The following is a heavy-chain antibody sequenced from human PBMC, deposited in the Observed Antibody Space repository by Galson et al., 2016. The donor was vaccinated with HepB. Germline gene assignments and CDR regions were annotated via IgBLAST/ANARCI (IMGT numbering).Heavy chain of an antibody. J-gene: IGHJ4*02. Sequence: SVKVSCKASGYIFSNYHLHWVRQAPGQGLEWMGAINPSDITTSYAQKIQGRVTMTSDTATSTVYMELSRLRSDDTAVYYCARDRTVTTLLHYWGQGTLVTVSS. CDR3: ARDRTVTTLLHY. V-gene: IGHV1-46*03. D-gene: IGHD4-17*01. CDR1: GYIFSNYH. CDR2: INPSDITT.